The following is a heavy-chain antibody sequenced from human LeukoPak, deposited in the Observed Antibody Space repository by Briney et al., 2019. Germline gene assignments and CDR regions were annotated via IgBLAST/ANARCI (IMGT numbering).Heavy chain of an antibody. CDR1: GFTVSSNY. Sequence: PGGSLRLSCAASGFTVSSNYMSWVRQAPGKGLEWVAVISYDGSNKYYADSVKGRFTISRDNSKNTLFLQMNSLRAEDTAVYYCAKGGEDNWNDGTAYWGQGTLVTVSS. CDR3: AKGGEDNWNDGTAY. V-gene: IGHV3-30*18. D-gene: IGHD1-1*01. CDR2: ISYDGSNK. J-gene: IGHJ4*02.